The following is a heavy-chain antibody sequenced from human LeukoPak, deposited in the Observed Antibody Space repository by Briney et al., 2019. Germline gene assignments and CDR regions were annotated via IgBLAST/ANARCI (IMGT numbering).Heavy chain of an antibody. CDR2: IYGGSSA. D-gene: IGHD4-17*01. CDR1: GFTVSSNY. J-gene: IGHJ4*02. Sequence: PGESLTLPCVASGFTVSSNYMGWVRQAPGKGLEWVFIIYGGSSASYADSVKGRFSISRDNSKNTLYLQMNSLRAADTAVYYCARMSSYGDFPDYWGQGTLVTVSS. V-gene: IGHV3-66*01. CDR3: ARMSSYGDFPDY.